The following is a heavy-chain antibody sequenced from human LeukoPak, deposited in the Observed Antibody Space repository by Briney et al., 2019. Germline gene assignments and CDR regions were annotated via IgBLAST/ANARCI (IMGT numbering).Heavy chain of an antibody. CDR1: GGSFSGYY. V-gene: IGHV4-34*01. J-gene: IGHJ5*02. CDR3: ARRVPYGSGRRWFDP. Sequence: SKTLSLTCAVYGGSFSGYYWSWIRQPPGKGLEWIGEINHSGSTNYNPSLKSRVTISVDTSKNQFSLKLSSVTAADTAVYYCARRVPYGSGRRWFDPWGQGTLVTVSS. D-gene: IGHD3-10*01. CDR2: INHSGST.